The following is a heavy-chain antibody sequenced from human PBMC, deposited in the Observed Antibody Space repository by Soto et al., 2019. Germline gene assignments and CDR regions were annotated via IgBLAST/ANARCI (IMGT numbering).Heavy chain of an antibody. CDR2: IKQDGSEK. CDR3: ARDSSSWYGDYYGMDV. D-gene: IGHD6-13*01. J-gene: IGHJ6*02. CDR1: GFTFSSYW. Sequence: EVQLVESGGGLVQPGGSLRLSCAASGFTFSSYWMSWVRQDPGQGLEWVANIKQDGSEKYYVDSVKGRFTISRDNAKNSLYLQMNSLRAEETAVYYCARDSSSWYGDYYGMDVWGQGTTVTVSS. V-gene: IGHV3-7*04.